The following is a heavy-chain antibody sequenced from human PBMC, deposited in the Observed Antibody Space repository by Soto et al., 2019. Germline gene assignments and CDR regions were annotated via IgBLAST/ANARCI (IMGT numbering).Heavy chain of an antibody. V-gene: IGHV4-39*01. D-gene: IGHD1-26*01. CDR2: IYYSGST. CDR1: GGSITRNSYY. CDR3: ARRSGTIDS. Sequence: QLQLQESGPGLVKPSETLSLTCTVSGGSITRNSYYWGWIRQPPGKGLEWIGSIYYSGSTYYNPSLRSRVTISIDTSNNKFPLKLSSVTAADSAVYYCARRSGTIDSWGQGILVIVSS. J-gene: IGHJ4*02.